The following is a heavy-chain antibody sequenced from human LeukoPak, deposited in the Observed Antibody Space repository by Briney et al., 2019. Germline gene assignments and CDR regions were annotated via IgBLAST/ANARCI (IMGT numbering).Heavy chain of an antibody. D-gene: IGHD6-19*01. CDR3: ARAGYSSGWQPLDY. V-gene: IGHV3-30*03. J-gene: IGHJ4*02. CDR2: ISYDGSNK. Sequence: PGRSLRLSCAASGFTFSSYGMHWVRQAPGKGLEWVAVISYDGSNKYYADSVKGRFTISRDNSKNTLYLQMNSLRAEDTAVYYCARAGYSSGWQPLDYWGQGALVTVSS. CDR1: GFTFSSYG.